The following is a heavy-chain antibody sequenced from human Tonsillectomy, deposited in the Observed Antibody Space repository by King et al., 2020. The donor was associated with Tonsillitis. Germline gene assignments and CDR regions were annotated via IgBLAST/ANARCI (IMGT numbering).Heavy chain of an antibody. V-gene: IGHV4-31*03. Sequence: QLQESGPGLVKPSQTLSLTCTVSGVSVNSGGYYWTWIRQHPGKGLEYIGYNYYSGITYYNPSLQSRVTISIDTSKNQFSLKLSALTAADTAVYYCARIMAPNPQFDIWGQGTLVAVSS. CDR3: ARIMAPNPQFDI. D-gene: IGHD5-24*01. CDR2: NYYSGIT. CDR1: GVSVNSGGYY. J-gene: IGHJ4*02.